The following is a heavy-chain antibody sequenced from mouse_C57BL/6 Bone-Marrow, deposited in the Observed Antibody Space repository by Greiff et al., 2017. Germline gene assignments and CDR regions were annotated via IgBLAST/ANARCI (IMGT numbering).Heavy chain of an antibody. Sequence: QVQLQQSGAELVRPGTSVKVSCKASGYAFTSYLIEWVKQRPGQGLEWIGVINPGSGGTNYNEQFKGKATLTVDKSSSTAYMQLSSLTSEDSAVYFCARDHYYGSRSWFAYWGQGTLVTVSA. J-gene: IGHJ3*01. CDR3: ARDHYYGSRSWFAY. D-gene: IGHD1-1*01. CDR2: INPGSGGT. CDR1: GYAFTSYL. V-gene: IGHV1-54*01.